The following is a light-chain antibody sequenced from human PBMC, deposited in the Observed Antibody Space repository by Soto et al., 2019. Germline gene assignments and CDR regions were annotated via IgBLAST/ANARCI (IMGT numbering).Light chain of an antibody. J-gene: IGKJ4*01. CDR1: QSVSSF. CDR2: DAS. CDR3: QQRSSWPLT. Sequence: EIVLTQSPATLSLSLGERATLSCRASQSVSSFLAWYQQKPGQAPRLLIYDASNRATGIPARFSGSGSGTDFTLTISSLEPEDFAVYYCQQRSSWPLTFGGGTKVEIK. V-gene: IGKV3-11*01.